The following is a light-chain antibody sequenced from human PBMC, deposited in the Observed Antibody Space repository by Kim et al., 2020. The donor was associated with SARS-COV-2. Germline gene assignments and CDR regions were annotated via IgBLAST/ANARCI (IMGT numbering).Light chain of an antibody. V-gene: IGKV2-40*01. CDR3: MQRIESPYT. CDR1: QSLLDSDDGNTY. J-gene: IGKJ2*01. Sequence: DIVMTQSPLSLPVTPGEPASISCRSSQSLLDSDDGNTYLDWYLQKPGQSTQLLNYTISYQASGVPDRFSGSGSGTDFTLKISRVEAKYVGVYYCMQRIESPYTFGQGTKLEI. CDR2: TIS.